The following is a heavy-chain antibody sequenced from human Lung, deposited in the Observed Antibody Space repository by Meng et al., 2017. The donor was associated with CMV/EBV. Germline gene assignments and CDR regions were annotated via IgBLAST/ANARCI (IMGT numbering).Heavy chain of an antibody. D-gene: IGHD4-17*01. CDR1: GGDFYNFG. J-gene: IGHJ4*02. CDR3: ARPFRPGYGDPGFDF. CDR2: IIPTFGTA. Sequence: SVXVSCKASGGDFYNFGISWIRQAPGQGLQWMGRIIPTFGTAHYARGFQGKITISADGPTTTAFMEISGLTSDDTAVYYCARPFRPGYGDPGFDFWGQGILVTVSS. V-gene: IGHV1-69*13.